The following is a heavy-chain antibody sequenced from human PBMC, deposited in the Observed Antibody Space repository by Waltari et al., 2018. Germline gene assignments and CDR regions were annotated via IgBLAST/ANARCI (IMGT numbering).Heavy chain of an antibody. CDR2: INHSGRT. CDR3: ARGPKSVGRVVIIRVWFDP. D-gene: IGHD3-3*01. Sequence: QVQLQQWGAGLLKPSETLSLTCAVYGGSFSGYYWSWIRQPPGKGLEWIGEINHSGRTNYNPSLKSRFTISVDTSKNQFSLKLSSVTAADTAVYYCARGPKSVGRVVIIRVWFDPWGQGTLVTVSS. V-gene: IGHV4-34*01. CDR1: GGSFSGYY. J-gene: IGHJ5*02.